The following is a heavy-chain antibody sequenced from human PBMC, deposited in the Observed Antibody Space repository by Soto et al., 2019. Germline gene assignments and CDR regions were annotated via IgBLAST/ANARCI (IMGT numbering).Heavy chain of an antibody. CDR1: GYSFTSYC. CDR2: IYPGDSDT. Sequence: PGESLKISCNGSGYSFTSYCIGLVLQMPGKGLEWMGIIYPGDSDTRYSPSFQGQVTISADKSISTAYLQWSSLKASDTAMYYCARRAVTSPTYYYGMDVWGQGTTVTVSS. CDR3: ARRAVTSPTYYYGMDV. V-gene: IGHV5-51*01. J-gene: IGHJ6*02. D-gene: IGHD4-17*01.